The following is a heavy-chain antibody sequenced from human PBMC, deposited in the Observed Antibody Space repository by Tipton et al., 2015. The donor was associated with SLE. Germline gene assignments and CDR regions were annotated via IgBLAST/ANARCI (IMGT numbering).Heavy chain of an antibody. D-gene: IGHD6-19*01. Sequence: TLSLTCAVYGGSFSGYYWSWIRQPPGKGLEGIGEINHSGSTNYNPSLKSRVTISVDTSKNQFSLKLSSVTAADTAVYYCARNWGVLGQWRGPAGYWGQGTLVTVSS. V-gene: IGHV4-34*01. J-gene: IGHJ4*02. CDR2: INHSGST. CDR1: GGSFSGYY. CDR3: ARNWGVLGQWRGPAGY.